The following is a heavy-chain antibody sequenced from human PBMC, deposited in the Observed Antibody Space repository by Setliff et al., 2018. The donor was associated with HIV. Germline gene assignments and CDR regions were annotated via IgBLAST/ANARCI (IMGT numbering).Heavy chain of an antibody. CDR3: STSPRGLGVAATGRRYLHH. CDR2: IIPIFGTA. D-gene: IGHD6-19*01. Sequence: SVKVSCKASGGTFSSYAISWVRQAPGQGLEWMGGIIPIFGTAIYAQKFQGRVTMTEDTSTDTAYMELRSLRSEDTAVYYCSTSPRGLGVAATGRRYLHHWGQGTLVTVSS. CDR1: GGTFSSYA. J-gene: IGHJ1*01. V-gene: IGHV1-69*06.